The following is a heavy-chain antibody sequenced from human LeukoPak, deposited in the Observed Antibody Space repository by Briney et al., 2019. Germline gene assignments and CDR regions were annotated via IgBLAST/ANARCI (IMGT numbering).Heavy chain of an antibody. Sequence: TLSLTCTVSGGSISSGSYYWSWIRQPAGKGLEWIGRIYTSGSTNYNPSLKSRVTISVDTSKNQFSLKLSSVTAADTAVYYCAREGSGSYRGWIDPWGQGTLVTVSS. CDR2: IYTSGST. CDR3: AREGSGSYRGWIDP. V-gene: IGHV4-61*02. CDR1: GGSISSGSYY. J-gene: IGHJ5*02. D-gene: IGHD1-26*01.